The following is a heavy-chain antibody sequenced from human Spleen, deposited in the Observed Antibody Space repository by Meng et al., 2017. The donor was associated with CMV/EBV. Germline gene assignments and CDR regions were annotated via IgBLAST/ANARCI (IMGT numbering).Heavy chain of an antibody. Sequence: QVQRQESGQGLVKLSQLLSLTCTFAGGFISSGDYYWSWIRQPPGKGLEWIGSIYYSGSTYYNPSLKSRVTISVDTSKNQFSLKLSSVTAADTAVYYCARAPITMVRGYMLGWGQGTLVTVSS. CDR3: ARAPITMVRGYMLG. V-gene: IGHV4-39*07. CDR2: IYYSGST. J-gene: IGHJ4*02. CDR1: GGFISSGDYY. D-gene: IGHD3-10*01.